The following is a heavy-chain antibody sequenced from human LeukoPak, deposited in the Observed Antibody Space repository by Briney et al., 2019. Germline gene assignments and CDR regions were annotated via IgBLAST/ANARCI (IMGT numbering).Heavy chain of an antibody. D-gene: IGHD3-3*01. CDR1: GASISSGSYD. V-gene: IGHV4-61*02. CDR3: ARWSRYYFY. Sequence: SETLSLTFTGSGASISSGSYDWSSIGQPGEKGREWVGRIYTSGSTNDNPSRNDRVTISVDTSKNQCSMKLSSVTAADRAVYFCARWSRYYFYWGQGTLVTVSS. J-gene: IGHJ4*02. CDR2: IYTSGST.